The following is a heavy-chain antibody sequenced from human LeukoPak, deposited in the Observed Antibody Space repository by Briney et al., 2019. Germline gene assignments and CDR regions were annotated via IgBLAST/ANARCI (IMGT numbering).Heavy chain of an antibody. V-gene: IGHV1-18*01. CDR1: GYTFTSYG. J-gene: IGHJ4*02. CDR3: AREGPHDYGAPWFTGY. D-gene: IGHD4-17*01. Sequence: ASVKVSCKASGYTFTSYGISWVRQAPGQGLEWMGWISAYNGNTNYAQKLQGRVTMTTDTSTSTAYMELRSLRSDNTAVYYCAREGPHDYGAPWFTGYWGQGTLVTVSS. CDR2: ISAYNGNT.